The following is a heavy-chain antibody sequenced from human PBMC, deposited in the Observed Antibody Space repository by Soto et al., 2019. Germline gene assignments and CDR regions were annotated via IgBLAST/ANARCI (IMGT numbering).Heavy chain of an antibody. J-gene: IGHJ6*03. CDR2: IYYSGST. CDR1: GGSISSYY. D-gene: IGHD4-17*01. Sequence: TLSLTCTVSGGSISSYYWSWIRQPPGKGLEWIGYIYYSGSTNYNPSLKSRVTISVDTSKNQFSLKLSSVTAADTAVYYCARGDYGDYVRYYYYMDVWGKGTTVTVSS. CDR3: ARGDYGDYVRYYYYMDV. V-gene: IGHV4-59*01.